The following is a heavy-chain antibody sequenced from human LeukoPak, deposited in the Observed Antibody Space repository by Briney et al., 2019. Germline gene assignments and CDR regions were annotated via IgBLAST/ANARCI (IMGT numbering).Heavy chain of an antibody. J-gene: IGHJ4*02. CDR2: INPSGGST. Sequence: ASVKVSCKASGYTFTSYYMHWVRQAPGQGLEWMGIINPSGGSTSYAQKFQGRVTMTRDTSTSTVYMELSSLRSEDTAVYYCARDPVGYDFWSGYYTWGYYFDYWGQGTLVTVSS. CDR1: GYTFTSYY. V-gene: IGHV1-46*01. CDR3: ARDPVGYDFWSGYYTWGYYFDY. D-gene: IGHD3-3*01.